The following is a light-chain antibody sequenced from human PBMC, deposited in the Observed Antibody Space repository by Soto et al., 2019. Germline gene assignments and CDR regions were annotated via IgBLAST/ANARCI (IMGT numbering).Light chain of an antibody. CDR1: QSISSW. V-gene: IGKV1-5*01. CDR3: QQYNIYWT. J-gene: IGKJ1*01. CDR2: DVS. Sequence: DIQMTQSPSTLSASLGDRVTITCRASQSISSWLAWYQQKPGKAPKLLIYDVSSLQSGVPSRFSGSGSGTEFTLTISSLQPDDFATYYCQQYNIYWTFGQGTKVDI.